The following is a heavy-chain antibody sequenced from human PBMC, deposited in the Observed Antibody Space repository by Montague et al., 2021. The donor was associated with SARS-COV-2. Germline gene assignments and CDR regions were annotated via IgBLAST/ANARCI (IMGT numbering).Heavy chain of an antibody. J-gene: IGHJ2*01. CDR2: IYYSGST. D-gene: IGHD3-3*01. CDR1: GGSISSSSYY. Sequence: SETLSLTCTVSGGSISSSSYYWGWIRQPPGKGLEWIGSIYYSGSTYYTPSLKSRVTISVDTSKNQFSLKLSSVTAADTAVYYCARLDSDITIFGVVRGYFDLWGRGTLVTVSS. V-gene: IGHV4-39*01. CDR3: ARLDSDITIFGVVRGYFDL.